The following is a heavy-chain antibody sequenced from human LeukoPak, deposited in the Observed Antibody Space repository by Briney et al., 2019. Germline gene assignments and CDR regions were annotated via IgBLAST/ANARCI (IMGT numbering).Heavy chain of an antibody. D-gene: IGHD2-21*02. V-gene: IGHV5-51*01. J-gene: IGHJ4*02. CDR3: ARLAYCGGDCYPYFDY. CDR2: IYPGDSDT. CDR1: GHSFTSYW. Sequence: GESLKISCKGSGHSFTSYWIGWVRQMPGKGLEWMGIIYPGDSDTRYSPSSQGQVTISADKSISTAYLQWSSLKASDTAMYYCARLAYCGGDCYPYFDYWGQRTLVTVSS.